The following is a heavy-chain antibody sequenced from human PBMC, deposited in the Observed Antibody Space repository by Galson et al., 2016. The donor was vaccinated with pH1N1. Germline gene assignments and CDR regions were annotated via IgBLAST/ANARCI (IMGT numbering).Heavy chain of an antibody. CDR2: IRSKGNNYTT. Sequence: SLRLSCAASGFTFSGSAMHWVRQASGTGLEWVGRIRSKGNNYTTVYAASVKGRFTISRDDSKNTAYLQMNSLKTEDTAVYYCTRPGGYCSGTSCLRDYWGQGTLVTVSS. J-gene: IGHJ4*02. D-gene: IGHD2-2*01. V-gene: IGHV3-73*01. CDR1: GFTFSGSA. CDR3: TRPGGYCSGTSCLRDY.